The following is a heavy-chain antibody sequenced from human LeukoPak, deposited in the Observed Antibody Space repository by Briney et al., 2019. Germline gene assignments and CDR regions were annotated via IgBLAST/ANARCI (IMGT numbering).Heavy chain of an antibody. CDR2: IYYSGST. V-gene: IGHV4-31*03. Sequence: SQTLSLTCTVSGGSISRGGYYWSWNRQHPGKGLEWIGYIYYSGSTLYNPSLKSRVTMSVDTSNNQFSLKLSSVTAADTAVYYCARDLRGIRGVGSNWFDPWGQGTLVTVSS. J-gene: IGHJ5*02. CDR1: GGSISRGGYY. D-gene: IGHD3-10*01. CDR3: ARDLRGIRGVGSNWFDP.